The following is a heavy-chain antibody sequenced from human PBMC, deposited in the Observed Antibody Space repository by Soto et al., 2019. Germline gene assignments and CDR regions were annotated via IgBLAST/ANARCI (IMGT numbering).Heavy chain of an antibody. J-gene: IGHJ6*03. D-gene: IGHD6-13*01. V-gene: IGHV1-69*02. Sequence: SVKVSCKASGGTFSSYTISWVRQAPGQGLEWMGRIIPILGIANYAQKFQGRVTITADKSTSTAYMELSSLRSEDTAVYYCARGGIAAAGVNPYYYYYMDFWGKGTTVTVSS. CDR2: IIPILGIA. CDR1: GGTFSSYT. CDR3: ARGGIAAAGVNPYYYYYMDF.